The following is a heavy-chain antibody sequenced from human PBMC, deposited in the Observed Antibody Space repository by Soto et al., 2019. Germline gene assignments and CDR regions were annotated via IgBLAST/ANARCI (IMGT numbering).Heavy chain of an antibody. Sequence: SETLSLTCTVSGGSISSYYWSWIRQPPGKGLEWIGSIYYSGSTYYNPSLKSRVTISVDTSKNQFSLKLSSVTAADTAVYYCARPRLNTGYSEDYYFDYWGQGTLVTVSS. CDR3: ARPRLNTGYSEDYYFDY. J-gene: IGHJ4*02. D-gene: IGHD2-15*01. CDR1: GGSISSYY. CDR2: IYYSGST. V-gene: IGHV4-39*01.